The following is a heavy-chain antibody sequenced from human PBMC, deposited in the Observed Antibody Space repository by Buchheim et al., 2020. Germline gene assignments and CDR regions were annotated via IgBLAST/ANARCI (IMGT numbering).Heavy chain of an antibody. Sequence: HVQLVQSGAEVKKPGSSVKVSCKASGGTFSSYAISWVRQAPGQGLEWMGRIIPILGIANYAQKFQGRVTITADKSTSTAYMELSSLRSEDTAVYYCARDKIRYYYDSSGYSPRQGVKRDAFDICGKGT. V-gene: IGHV1-69*04. D-gene: IGHD3-22*01. CDR3: ARDKIRYYYDSSGYSPRQGVKRDAFDI. J-gene: IGHJ3*02. CDR2: IIPILGIA. CDR1: GGTFSSYA.